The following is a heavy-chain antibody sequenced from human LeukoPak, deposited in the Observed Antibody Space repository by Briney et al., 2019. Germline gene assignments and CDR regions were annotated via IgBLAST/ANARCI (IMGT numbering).Heavy chain of an antibody. V-gene: IGHV4-59*08. D-gene: IGHD3-22*01. CDR2: IYYTGST. CDR1: AGSITNYY. CDR3: ARHGGYHSPIDY. J-gene: IGHJ4*02. Sequence: SETLSLTCTVSAGSITNYYWSWIRQPPGKGLEWIGYIYYTGSTNYNPSLKSRVSISVDTSKNQFSLKLSSVTAADTAVYYCARHGGYHSPIDYWGQGTLVTVSS.